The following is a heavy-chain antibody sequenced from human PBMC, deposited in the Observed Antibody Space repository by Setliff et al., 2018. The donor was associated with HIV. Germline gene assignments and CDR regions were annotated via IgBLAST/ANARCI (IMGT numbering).Heavy chain of an antibody. CDR3: ARQQHSSDLKIWNY. CDR1: GGSISSDNW. Sequence: TLSLTCAVSGGSISSDNWWTWVRQPPGKGLEWVGSIYYSGSTYYSPSLKSRVTISVDTSKNQFSLTLTSVTAADTAVYYCARQQHSSDLKIWNYWGQGTLVTVSS. J-gene: IGHJ4*02. D-gene: IGHD6-13*01. CDR2: IYYSGST. V-gene: IGHV4-4*02.